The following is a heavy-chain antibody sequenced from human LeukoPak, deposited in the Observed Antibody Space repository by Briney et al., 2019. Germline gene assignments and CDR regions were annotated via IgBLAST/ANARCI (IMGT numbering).Heavy chain of an antibody. V-gene: IGHV4-34*01. CDR2: INHSGST. D-gene: IGHD3-3*01. J-gene: IGHJ6*02. CDR3: ARGSSGRFLAGMDV. CDR1: GGSFSGYY. Sequence: KSSETLSLTCAVYGGSFSGYYWSWIRQSPGKGLECIGEINHSGSTNYSPSLKSRVTMSVDTSKNQFSLKLSSVTAADTAVYYCARGSSGRFLAGMDVWGQGTTVTVSS.